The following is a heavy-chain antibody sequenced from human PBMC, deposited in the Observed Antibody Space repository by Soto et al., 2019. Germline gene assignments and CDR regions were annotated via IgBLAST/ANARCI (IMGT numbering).Heavy chain of an antibody. CDR3: ARDILTGYYKTHNWFDP. Sequence: ASVKVSCKASGGTFSSYAISWVRQAPGQGLEWMGGIIPIFGTANYAQKFQGRVTITADESTSTAYMELSSLRSEDTAVYYCARDILTGYYKTHNWFDPWGQGTLVTVSS. CDR1: GGTFSSYA. V-gene: IGHV1-69*13. J-gene: IGHJ5*02. CDR2: IIPIFGTA. D-gene: IGHD3-9*01.